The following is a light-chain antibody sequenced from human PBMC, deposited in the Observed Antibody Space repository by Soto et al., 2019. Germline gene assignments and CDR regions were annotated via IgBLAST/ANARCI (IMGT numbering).Light chain of an antibody. CDR1: QGISSY. J-gene: IGKJ4*01. CDR2: AAS. Sequence: DIPLTQSPSFLSASVGDRVTITCRASQGISSYLAWYQQKPGKAPKLLIYAASTLQSGVTSRFSGSGSGTEFTLTISSLQPEDFATYYCQQLNSYPTFGGGTKVEIK. CDR3: QQLNSYPT. V-gene: IGKV1-9*01.